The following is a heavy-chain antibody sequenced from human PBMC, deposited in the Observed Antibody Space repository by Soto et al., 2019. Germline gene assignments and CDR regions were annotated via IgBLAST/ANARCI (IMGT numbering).Heavy chain of an antibody. CDR2: INPNSGGT. CDR1: GYTFTGYY. Sequence: GASVKVSCKASGYTFTGYYMHWVRQAPGQGLEWMGWINPNSGGTNYAQKFQGWVTMTRDTSISTAYMELSRLRSDDTAVYYCARAGYSYGLRYAFDIWGQGTMVTVS. J-gene: IGHJ3*02. V-gene: IGHV1-2*04. CDR3: ARAGYSYGLRYAFDI. D-gene: IGHD5-18*01.